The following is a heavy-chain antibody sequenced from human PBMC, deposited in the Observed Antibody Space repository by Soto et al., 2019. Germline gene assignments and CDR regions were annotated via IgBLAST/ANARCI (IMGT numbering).Heavy chain of an antibody. CDR3: ARDKQVVAASYYYYGMDV. CDR1: GCTFTSYG. V-gene: IGHV1-18*04. Sequence: ASVKVSFKSSGCTFTSYGISWVRQAPGQGREWMGWISAYNGNTNYAQKLQGRVTMTTDTSTSTAYMELRRLRSDDTDVYYCARDKQVVAASYYYYGMDVWGQGTPVTVSS. D-gene: IGHD2-15*01. J-gene: IGHJ6*02. CDR2: ISAYNGNT.